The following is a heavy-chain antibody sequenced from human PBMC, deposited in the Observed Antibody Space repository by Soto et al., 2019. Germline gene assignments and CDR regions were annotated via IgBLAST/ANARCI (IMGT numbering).Heavy chain of an antibody. CDR3: AKDPRGYCSSTSCYVDY. V-gene: IGHV3-23*01. Sequence: GSLRLSCAASGFTFSSYAMSWVRQAPGKGLEWVSAISGSGGSTYYADSVKGRFTISRDNSKNTLYLQMNSLRAEDTAVYYCAKDPRGYCSSTSCYVDYWGQGTLVTVSS. D-gene: IGHD2-2*01. J-gene: IGHJ4*02. CDR2: ISGSGGST. CDR1: GFTFSSYA.